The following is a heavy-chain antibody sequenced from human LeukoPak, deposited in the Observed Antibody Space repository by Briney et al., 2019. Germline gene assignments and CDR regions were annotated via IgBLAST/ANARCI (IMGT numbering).Heavy chain of an antibody. CDR2: IKQDGSEK. J-gene: IGHJ6*03. V-gene: IGHV3-7*01. D-gene: IGHD5-18*01. CDR1: GFTFSSYW. Sequence: GGSLRLSCAASGFTFSSYWMSWVRQAPGKGLEWVANIKQDGSEKYYVDSVKGRFTISRDNAKNSLYLQMNSLRAEDTAVYYCARDQTLRGYSYGPQPKNYYYYYMDVWGKGTTVTVSS. CDR3: ARDQTLRGYSYGPQPKNYYYYYMDV.